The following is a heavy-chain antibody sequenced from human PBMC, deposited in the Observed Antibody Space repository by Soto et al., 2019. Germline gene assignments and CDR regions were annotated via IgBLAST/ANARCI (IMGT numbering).Heavy chain of an antibody. V-gene: IGHV3-30-3*01. Sequence: QVQLVESGGGLVQPGRSLRLSCAASGFTFSSYAMHWVRQAPGKGLEWVAVISYDRSNKYYADSVKGRFTISRDNPKNTLYLQMNSLRAEDTAVYYCARTARFGSFCGMGVSGKGPTVRVSS. CDR1: GFTFSSYA. CDR2: ISYDRSNK. D-gene: IGHD3-10*01. CDR3: ARTARFGSFCGMGV. J-gene: IGHJ6*04.